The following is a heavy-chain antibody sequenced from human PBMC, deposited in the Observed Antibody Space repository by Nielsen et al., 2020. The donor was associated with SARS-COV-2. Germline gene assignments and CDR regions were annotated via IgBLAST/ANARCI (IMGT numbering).Heavy chain of an antibody. V-gene: IGHV4-59*12. J-gene: IGHJ3*02. D-gene: IGHD3-22*01. CDR2: IYYSGST. CDR3: VQGSGYFFDI. Sequence: SETLSLTCTVSGGSISSYYWSWIRQPPGKGLEWIGYIYYSGSTNYNPSLKSRVTISVDRSKNQFSLKLSSVTAADTAVYYCVQGSGYFFDIWGQGTMVTVSS. CDR1: GGSISSYY.